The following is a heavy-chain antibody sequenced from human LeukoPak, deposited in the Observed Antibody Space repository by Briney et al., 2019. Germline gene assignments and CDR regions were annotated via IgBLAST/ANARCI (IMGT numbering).Heavy chain of an antibody. CDR2: ISASGGST. CDR1: GFTFTGYA. Sequence: GSLRLSCAASGFTFTGYAMNWVRQAPGKGLEWVSAISASGGSTYYADSVKGRFTISRDNSKNTLYLQMNSLRAEDTAVYYCARDRGIFGVVIGTLDYWGQGTLVTVSS. CDR3: ARDRGIFGVVIGTLDY. J-gene: IGHJ4*02. D-gene: IGHD3-3*01. V-gene: IGHV3-23*01.